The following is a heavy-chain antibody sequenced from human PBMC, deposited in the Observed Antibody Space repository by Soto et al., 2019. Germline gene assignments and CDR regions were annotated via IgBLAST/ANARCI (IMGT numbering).Heavy chain of an antibody. Sequence: GGSLGLSCAVYGFIFSRYSMNWVRQAPGKGLEWVSSIGTSGSYIYDTDSVKGRFTISRDNTKDSLYLQMNSLRAEDTAIYYCARGSAFIGLDYWGQGTPVTVSS. CDR1: GFIFSRYS. J-gene: IGHJ4*02. CDR3: ARGSAFIGLDY. CDR2: IGTSGSYI. D-gene: IGHD1-26*01. V-gene: IGHV3-21*01.